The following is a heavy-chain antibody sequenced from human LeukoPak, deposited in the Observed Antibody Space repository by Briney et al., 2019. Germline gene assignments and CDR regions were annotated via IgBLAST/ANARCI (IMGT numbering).Heavy chain of an antibody. CDR2: ISTQSGNT. D-gene: IGHD4-17*01. Sequence: ASVKVSCEASGYTLTSYGIYWMRQAPGQGLEWMGWISTQSGNTNYAQKVQGRLTLTTDRSTNTAYMELRSLRSDDTAVYYCARGAYGDKWGQGTMVTVSS. CDR1: GYTLTSYG. V-gene: IGHV1-18*01. CDR3: ARGAYGDK. J-gene: IGHJ4*02.